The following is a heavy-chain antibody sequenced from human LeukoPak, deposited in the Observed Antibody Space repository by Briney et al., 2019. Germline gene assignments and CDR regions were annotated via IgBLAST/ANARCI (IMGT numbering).Heavy chain of an antibody. D-gene: IGHD6-25*01. J-gene: IGHJ4*02. Sequence: SETLSLTCTVSGDSISSSGCFWGWIRQSPGTGLEWIASINHSGSTYYNPSLKSRVTISIDTSKNQFSLKLSSVTAADAAVYYCARTYSSGQGAYYWGQGTLVTVSS. CDR2: INHSGST. V-gene: IGHV4-39*07. CDR1: GDSISSSGCF. CDR3: ARTYSSGQGAYY.